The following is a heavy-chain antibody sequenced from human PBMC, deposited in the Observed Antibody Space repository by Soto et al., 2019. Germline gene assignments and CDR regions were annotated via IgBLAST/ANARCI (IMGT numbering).Heavy chain of an antibody. J-gene: IGHJ4*02. Sequence: EVQLLESGEGLVQPGGSLRLSCAASGFTFSSYAMSWVRQAPGKGLEWVSAISGSGDSTYYADSVKGRFTISRDNSKNTLYLQMNSLRAEDTAVYYCAKVLRGGAMPGPDYWGQGTLVTVSS. V-gene: IGHV3-23*01. CDR2: ISGSGDST. CDR3: AKVLRGGAMPGPDY. D-gene: IGHD3-16*01. CDR1: GFTFSSYA.